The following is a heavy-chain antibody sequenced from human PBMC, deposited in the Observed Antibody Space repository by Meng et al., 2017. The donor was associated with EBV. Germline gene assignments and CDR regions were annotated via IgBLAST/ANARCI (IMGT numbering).Heavy chain of an antibody. CDR3: ARVGIAVAGTGDY. V-gene: IGHV1-2*06. Sequence: VQLVESGGEVKKPGASVKCSCKASGYTFTGYYMHWVRQAPGQGLEWMGRINPNSGGTNYAQKFQGRVTMTRDTSISTAYMELSRLRSDDTAVYYCARVGIAVAGTGDYWGQGTLVTVSS. J-gene: IGHJ4*02. CDR1: GYTFTGYY. D-gene: IGHD6-19*01. CDR2: INPNSGGT.